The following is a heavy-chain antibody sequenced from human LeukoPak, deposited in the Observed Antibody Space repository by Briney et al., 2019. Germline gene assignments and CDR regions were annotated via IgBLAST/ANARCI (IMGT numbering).Heavy chain of an antibody. CDR1: GGSFSGYY. V-gene: IGHV4-34*01. J-gene: IGHJ4*02. D-gene: IGHD6-19*01. CDR2: INHSGST. CDR3: ARHSSGWYIDY. Sequence: SETLSLTSAVYGGSFSGYYWSWIRQPPGKGLEWIGEINHSGSTNYNPSLKSRVTISVDTSKNQFSLKLSSVTAADTAVYYCARHSSGWYIDYWGQGTLVTVSS.